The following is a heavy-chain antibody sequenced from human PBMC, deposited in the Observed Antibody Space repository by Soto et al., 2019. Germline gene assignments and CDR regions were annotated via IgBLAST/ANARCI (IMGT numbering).Heavy chain of an antibody. Sequence: EVQLVESGGGLVKPGGSLRLSCAASGFTFSSFSMSWVRQAPGKGLEWVSSISSSSSYIYYADSVKGRFTISRDNAKKSLYLQMNSLRAEDTAVYYCARGIVDYDFWSGYSSDYWGQGTLVTVSS. CDR1: GFTFSSFS. J-gene: IGHJ4*02. CDR2: ISSSSSYI. D-gene: IGHD3-3*01. CDR3: ARGIVDYDFWSGYSSDY. V-gene: IGHV3-21*01.